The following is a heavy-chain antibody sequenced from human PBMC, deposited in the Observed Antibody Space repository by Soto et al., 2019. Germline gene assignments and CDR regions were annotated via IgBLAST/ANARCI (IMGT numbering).Heavy chain of an antibody. J-gene: IGHJ4*02. Sequence: PSETLSLPCTVSGGSISSGDYYWSWIRQPPGKGLEWIGYIYHSGSTSYNPSLKSRVTISVDTSKNQFSLKLSSVTAADTAVYFCARDQAGNANGYYYDYWGQGALVTVSS. V-gene: IGHV4-30-4*01. CDR1: GGSISSGDYY. CDR2: IYHSGST. CDR3: ARDQAGNANGYYYDY. D-gene: IGHD3-22*01.